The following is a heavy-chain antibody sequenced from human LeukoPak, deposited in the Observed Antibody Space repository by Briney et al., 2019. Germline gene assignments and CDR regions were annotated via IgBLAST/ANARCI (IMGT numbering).Heavy chain of an antibody. CDR1: GFTVSDNY. J-gene: IGHJ5*02. Sequence: GGSLRLSCAASGFTVSDNYMSWVRQAPGKGLEWVSVMYSGGDTYYANSVKGRFTFSRDISKNTLYLQMNGLRTEDTAMYYCARDAPQVPAAGVLTSWGQGTLVTVSS. CDR3: ARDAPQVPAAGVLTS. D-gene: IGHD6-13*01. V-gene: IGHV3-53*01. CDR2: MYSGGDT.